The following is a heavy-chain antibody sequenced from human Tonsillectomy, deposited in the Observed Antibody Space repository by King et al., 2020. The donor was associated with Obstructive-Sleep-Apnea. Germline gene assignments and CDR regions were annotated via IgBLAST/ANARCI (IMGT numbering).Heavy chain of an antibody. CDR1: GFTFSNYG. CDR3: AKDLYSGYGTDS. Sequence: VQLVESGGGVVQPGRSLRLSCAASGFTFSNYGMHWVRQAPGKGLEWVAVISYDGNNKFYADSVQGRFTISRDNSNNTLYLQMKSLRTEDTAVYYCAKDLYSGYGTDSWGQGTLVTVSS. V-gene: IGHV3-30*18. CDR2: ISYDGNNK. D-gene: IGHD5-12*01. J-gene: IGHJ4*02.